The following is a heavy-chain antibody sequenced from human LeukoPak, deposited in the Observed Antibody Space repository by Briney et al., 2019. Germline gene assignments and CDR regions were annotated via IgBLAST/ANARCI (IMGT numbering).Heavy chain of an antibody. J-gene: IGHJ4*02. Sequence: ASVKVSCKASGGTFSSYAISWVRQAPGQGLEWMGGIIPIFGTANYAQMLQGRVTITTDTSTSTAYMELRSLRSDDTAVYYCAREVVGSYYYFDYWGQGTLVTVSS. V-gene: IGHV1-69*05. CDR1: GGTFSSYA. D-gene: IGHD1-26*01. CDR2: IIPIFGTA. CDR3: AREVVGSYYYFDY.